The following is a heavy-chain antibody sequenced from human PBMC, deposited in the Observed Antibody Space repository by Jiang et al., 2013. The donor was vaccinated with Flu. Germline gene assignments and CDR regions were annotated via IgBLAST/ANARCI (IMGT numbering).Heavy chain of an antibody. CDR3: ATPGYSSGGNAFDI. V-gene: IGHV1-24*01. CDR2: FDPEDGET. Sequence: GAEVKKPGASVKVSCKVSGYTLTELSMHWVRQAPGKGLEWMGGFDPEDGETIYAQKFQGRVTMTEDTSTDTAYMELSSLRSEDTAVYYCATPGYSSGGNAFDIWGQGTMVTVSS. J-gene: IGHJ3*02. CDR1: GYTLTELS. D-gene: IGHD6-19*01.